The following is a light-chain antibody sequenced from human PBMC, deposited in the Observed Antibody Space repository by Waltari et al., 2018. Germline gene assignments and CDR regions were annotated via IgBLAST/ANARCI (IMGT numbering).Light chain of an antibody. CDR2: DVS. CDR1: QPIGSQ. V-gene: IGKV3-11*01. Sequence: IVLTQSPATLSLSPGERATLSCMASQPIGSQLAWYQQKPGQAPRLLISDVSNRATGIPVRFSGSGSGTDFTLIISSLESEDFAVYYCQQRDTWPLTFGQGTKVEI. J-gene: IGKJ1*01. CDR3: QQRDTWPLT.